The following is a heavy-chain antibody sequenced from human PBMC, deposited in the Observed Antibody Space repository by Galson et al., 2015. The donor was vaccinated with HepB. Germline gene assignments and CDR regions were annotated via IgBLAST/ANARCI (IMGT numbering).Heavy chain of an antibody. CDR3: AKTLRNCSSISCYTLDAFDI. CDR1: GFTFGSHA. V-gene: IGHV3-23*01. CDR2: ISGSGGSV. D-gene: IGHD2-2*02. J-gene: IGHJ3*02. Sequence: SLRLSCAASGFTFGSHAMSWVRQAPGKGLEWLSAISGSGGSVYYADSVKGRFTISRDNFKNILYLHMNSLRAEDTALYYCAKTLRNCSSISCYTLDAFDIWGQGTMVTVSS.